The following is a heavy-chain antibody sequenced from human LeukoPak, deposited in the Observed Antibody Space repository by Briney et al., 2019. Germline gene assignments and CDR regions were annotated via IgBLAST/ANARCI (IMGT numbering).Heavy chain of an antibody. CDR2: ISAYNGNT. J-gene: IGHJ6*03. CDR1: GYTFTSYG. V-gene: IGHV1-18*01. D-gene: IGHD6-6*01. Sequence: GASVKVSCKASGYTFTSYGISWVRQAPGQGLEWMGWISAYNGNTNYAQKLQGRVTMTTDTSTSTAYMELRSLRSDDTAVYYCAWGLYSSFQYYYYYYYMDVWGKGTTVTVSS. CDR3: AWGLYSSFQYYYYYYYMDV.